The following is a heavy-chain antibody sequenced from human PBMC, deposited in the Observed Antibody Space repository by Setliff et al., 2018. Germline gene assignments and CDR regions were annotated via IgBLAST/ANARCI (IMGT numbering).Heavy chain of an antibody. V-gene: IGHV4-59*11. Sequence: SETLSLTCIVSGGSINLPHWSWIRQTPGKGLELIGYISYSGSTNYNPTLKSRGTIAMEPSETQFSLKFSLKLTSVTPADTAVYCCSREGTPGPTNGNWFDPWGQGLLVTVSS. CDR3: SREGTPGPTNGNWFDP. CDR1: GGSINLPH. CDR2: ISYSGST. J-gene: IGHJ5*02. D-gene: IGHD1-26*01.